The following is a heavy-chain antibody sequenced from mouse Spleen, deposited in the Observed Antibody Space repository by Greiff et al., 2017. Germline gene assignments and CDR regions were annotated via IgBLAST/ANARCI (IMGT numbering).Heavy chain of an antibody. V-gene: IGHV3-6*01. J-gene: IGHJ2*01. CDR3: ARGGTTVAEDY. CDR2: ISYDGSN. Sequence: EVKLLESGPGLVKPSQSLSLTCSVTGYSITSGYYWNWIRQFPGNKLEWMGYISYDGSNNYNPSLKNRISITRDTSKNQFFLKLNSVTTEDTATYYCARGGTTVAEDYWGQGTTLTVSS. CDR1: GYSITSGYY. D-gene: IGHD1-1*01.